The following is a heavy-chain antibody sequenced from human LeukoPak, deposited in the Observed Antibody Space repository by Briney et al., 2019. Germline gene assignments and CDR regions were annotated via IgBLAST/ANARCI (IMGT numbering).Heavy chain of an antibody. D-gene: IGHD6-25*01. CDR2: ISGNGGGT. CDR1: GVSFGAYA. CDR3: GKEFYNSGPSAFDI. Sequence: GGSLRLSCAASGVSFGAYAMSWVRQAPGKGLEWVSAISGNGGGTWYADSVNGRLTNSRDNSKNTLYLQMNSLRVQETALYFCGKEFYNSGPSAFDIWGQGAMLTLSS. J-gene: IGHJ3*02. V-gene: IGHV3-23*01.